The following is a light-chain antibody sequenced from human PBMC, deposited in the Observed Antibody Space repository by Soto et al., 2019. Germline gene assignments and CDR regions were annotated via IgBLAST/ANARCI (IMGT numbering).Light chain of an antibody. CDR2: DDS. CDR1: NIGIKG. V-gene: IGLV3-21*02. Sequence: SYELTQPPSVSVAPGQTASITCGGNNIGIKGGHWYQQKPGQAPVLVVYDDSDRPSGIPERFSGSNSGNTATLTISRVEAGDEADYYCQVWDSDSDYVFGTGTKLTVL. J-gene: IGLJ1*01. CDR3: QVWDSDSDYV.